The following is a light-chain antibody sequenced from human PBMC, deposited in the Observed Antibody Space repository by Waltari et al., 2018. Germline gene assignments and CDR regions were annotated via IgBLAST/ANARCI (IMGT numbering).Light chain of an antibody. J-gene: IGKJ1*01. CDR3: QQRSSWPRT. CDR2: SAY. CDR1: QSISPS. Sequence: EIVLTQSPATVSFSPGDRVTLSCRASQSISPSLAWYQQKPGQAPTLLIYSAYNVATGIPARFSGSGSGTDFTLTISSLEPEDSAVYYCQQRSSWPRTFGQGTKVEIK. V-gene: IGKV3-11*01.